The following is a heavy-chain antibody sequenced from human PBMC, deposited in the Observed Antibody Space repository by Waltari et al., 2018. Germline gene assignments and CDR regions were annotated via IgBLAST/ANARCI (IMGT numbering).Heavy chain of an antibody. CDR2: ISESGVNT. Sequence: EVQLLESGGGLVQPGGSLRVSCAASGFTFSTYAMSWVRQSPGEGIGGVSAISESGVNTYYADSVKGRFTSSRDNSKNTLYLQMNSLRAEDTAVYYCAKYCIYASCPAGAYYGMDVWGQGTTVTVSS. CDR3: AKYCIYASCPAGAYYGMDV. V-gene: IGHV3-23*01. D-gene: IGHD2-2*01. J-gene: IGHJ6*02. CDR1: GFTFSTYA.